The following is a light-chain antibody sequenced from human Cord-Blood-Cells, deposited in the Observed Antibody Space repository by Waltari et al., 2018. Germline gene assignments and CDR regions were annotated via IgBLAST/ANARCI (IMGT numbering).Light chain of an antibody. V-gene: IGLV3-1*01. CDR1: KLGDKY. CDR3: QAWDSSTAV. Sequence: SYELTQPPSVSVSPGQTASITCSGDKLGDKYACWYQQKPGQSPVLVIYQGSKRPSGIPELFSGSNSGNTATLTISGTQAMDEADYYCQAWDSSTAVFGGGTKLTVL. J-gene: IGLJ3*02. CDR2: QGS.